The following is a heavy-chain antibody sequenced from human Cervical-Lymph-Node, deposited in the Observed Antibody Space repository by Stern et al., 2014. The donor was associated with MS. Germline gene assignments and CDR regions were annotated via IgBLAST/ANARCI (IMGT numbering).Heavy chain of an antibody. V-gene: IGHV1-69*01. CDR1: GGTFSNYA. Sequence: VQLVQSGAEVKKPGSSVKVSCKTSGGTFSNYAISWVRQAPGQGLEWLGGITPICDATNYAQKFQGRITITADESTRTAYMELSSLISDDTAMYYCARGDSEAPIYYFDYWGQGTLVTVSS. D-gene: IGHD2-21*01. J-gene: IGHJ4*02. CDR2: ITPICDAT. CDR3: ARGDSEAPIYYFDY.